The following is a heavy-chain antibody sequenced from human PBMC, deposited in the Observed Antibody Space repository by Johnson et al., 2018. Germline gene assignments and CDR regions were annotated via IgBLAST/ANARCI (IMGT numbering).Heavy chain of an antibody. CDR3: TRCPSSGWYVDAFDI. CDR2: IRSKAYGGTT. J-gene: IGHJ3*02. V-gene: IGHV3-49*03. Sequence: EVQLLETGGGLVQPGRSXRLSCTASGFTFGDYAMSWFRQAPGKGLEWVGFIRSKAYGGTTEYAASVKGRFTISRDDSKSIAYLQMNSLKTEDTAVYYCTRCPSSGWYVDAFDIWGQGTMVTVSS. D-gene: IGHD6-19*01. CDR1: GFTFGDYA.